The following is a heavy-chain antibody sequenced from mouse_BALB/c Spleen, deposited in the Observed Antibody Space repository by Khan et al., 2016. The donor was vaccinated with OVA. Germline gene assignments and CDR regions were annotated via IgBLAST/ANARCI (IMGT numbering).Heavy chain of an antibody. V-gene: IGHV1-7*01. CDR1: GYTFTTYW. Sequence: QVQLQQSGAELAKPGASVKMSCKASGYTFTTYWMHWVKQRPGQGLEWLGYISPSTDYTDYNQKIKDKATLTADKSSSTAYMHLSSLTSEDTAVYYCATMISEAYGYAMDYWGQGTSVTVSS. CDR3: ATMISEAYGYAMDY. D-gene: IGHD2-4*01. CDR2: ISPSTDYT. J-gene: IGHJ4*01.